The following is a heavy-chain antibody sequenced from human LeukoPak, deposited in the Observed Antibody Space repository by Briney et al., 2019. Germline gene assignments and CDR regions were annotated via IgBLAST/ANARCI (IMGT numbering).Heavy chain of an antibody. CDR2: IRYDGSKK. CDR3: AELGITMIGGV. V-gene: IGHV3-30*02. D-gene: IGHD3-10*02. Sequence: GGSLRLSCAASGFTFISYVMHWVRQAPGKGLEWVAFIRYDGSKKYYADSVKGRFTIFRDNSKNTLYLQMNSLRAEDTAVYYCAELGITMIGGVWGEGTTVTISS. CDR1: GFTFISYV. J-gene: IGHJ6*04.